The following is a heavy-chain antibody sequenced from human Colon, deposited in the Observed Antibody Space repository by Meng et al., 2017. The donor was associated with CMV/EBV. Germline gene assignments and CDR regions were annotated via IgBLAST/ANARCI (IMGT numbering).Heavy chain of an antibody. CDR1: GFSFTSYW. CDR2: IKQDGTEK. CDR3: ATGRTIFGVVTPGPYYFDY. J-gene: IGHJ4*02. V-gene: IGHV3-7*03. D-gene: IGHD3-3*01. Sequence: GGSLRLSCAASGFSFTSYWLSWVRQAPGKGLDWVASIKQDGTEKYYVDSVKGRFTISRDNAKNSLYLQMNSLRAEDTAVYYCATGRTIFGVVTPGPYYFDYWGQGSLVTVSS.